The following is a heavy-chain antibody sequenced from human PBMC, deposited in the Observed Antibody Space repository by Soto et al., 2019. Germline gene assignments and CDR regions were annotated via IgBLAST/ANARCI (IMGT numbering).Heavy chain of an antibody. V-gene: IGHV3-21*01. CDR1: GFTFTTYA. Sequence: PGGSLRLSCAASGFTFTTYAMNWVRQAPGKGLDWVSCISSSSTYIYYADSVKGRFTISRDNAKNLLYLQMHSLTAEDTAVYYCARDFVVGGPTINYYYGMDVWGQGTTVTVSS. D-gene: IGHD1-26*01. J-gene: IGHJ6*02. CDR3: ARDFVVGGPTINYYYGMDV. CDR2: ISSSSTYI.